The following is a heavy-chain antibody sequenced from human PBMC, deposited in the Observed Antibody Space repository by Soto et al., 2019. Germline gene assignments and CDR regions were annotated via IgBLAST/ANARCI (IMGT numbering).Heavy chain of an antibody. CDR1: GGSFSGYY. D-gene: IGHD4-17*01. Sequence: QVQLQQWGAGLLKPSETLSLTCAVYGGSFSGYYWSWIRQPPGKGLEWIGEINHSGSTNYNPSLKSRVTISVDTSKNQFSLKLSSVTAADTAVYYCARVPIDYGDYFDYWGQGTLVTVSS. CDR3: ARVPIDYGDYFDY. V-gene: IGHV4-34*01. CDR2: INHSGST. J-gene: IGHJ4*02.